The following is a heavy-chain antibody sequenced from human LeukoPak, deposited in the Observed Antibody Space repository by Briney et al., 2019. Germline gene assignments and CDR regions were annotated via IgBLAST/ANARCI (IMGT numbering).Heavy chain of an antibody. J-gene: IGHJ5*02. CDR1: GYRLTEFS. CDR2: FDPEDGQK. CDR3: ATGELGATTWKIDP. V-gene: IGHV1-24*01. Sequence: GASVKVSCKVSGYRLTEFSMYWVRQAAPGTGLEWMGGFDPEDGQKIYAKKFQGRVLMTEETSTDPAYIELTSWKSEASAVYNFATGELGATTWKIDPWGQGTLVTVSS. D-gene: IGHD1-26*01.